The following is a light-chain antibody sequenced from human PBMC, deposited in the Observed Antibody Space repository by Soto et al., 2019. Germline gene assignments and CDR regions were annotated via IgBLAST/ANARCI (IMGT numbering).Light chain of an antibody. CDR1: QTVTNY. J-gene: IGKJ2*01. CDR2: AAS. CDR3: QQSDSSLQT. Sequence: DIQLTQSPSPLSASVGDPVTITCRAGQTVTNYINWYQHKPGEVPKLLIYAASSLQSGVPSRFSATASGMDFPLTIINLHPEDFGSYDGQQSDSSLQTFGQGTKLEIK. V-gene: IGKV1-39*01.